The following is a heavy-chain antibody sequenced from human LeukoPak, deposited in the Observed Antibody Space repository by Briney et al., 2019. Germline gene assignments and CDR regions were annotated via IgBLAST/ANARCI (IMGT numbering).Heavy chain of an antibody. J-gene: IGHJ4*02. D-gene: IGHD1-1*01. Sequence: PWASVKVSCKASGYTFTGYYMHWVRQAPGQGLEWMGWINPNSGGTNYAQKFQGRVTMTRDTSISTAYMELSSLRSDDTAIYYCAGLMAPVGKRSTPLNYWGQGTLVTVSS. CDR2: INPNSGGT. V-gene: IGHV1-2*02. CDR3: AGLMAPVGKRSTPLNY. CDR1: GYTFTGYY.